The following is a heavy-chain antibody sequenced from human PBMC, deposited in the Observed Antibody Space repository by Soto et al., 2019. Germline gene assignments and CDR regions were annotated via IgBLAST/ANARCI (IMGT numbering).Heavy chain of an antibody. CDR1: GGSISSGGYY. Sequence: PSETLSLTCTVSGGSISSGGYYWSWIRQHPGKGLEWIGYIYYSGSTYYNPSLKSRVTISVDTSKNQFSLKLSSVTAADTAVYYCARANSFYYYGMDVWGQGTTVTVSS. J-gene: IGHJ6*02. CDR2: IYYSGST. D-gene: IGHD4-4*01. V-gene: IGHV4-31*03. CDR3: ARANSFYYYGMDV.